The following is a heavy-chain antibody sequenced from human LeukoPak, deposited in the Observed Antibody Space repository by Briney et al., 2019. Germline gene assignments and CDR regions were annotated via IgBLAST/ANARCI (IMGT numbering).Heavy chain of an antibody. V-gene: IGHV4-30-2*01. Sequence: PSETLSLTCAVSGVSISSGGYSWSWLRQPPGKGLEWIGYIYHSGSTYYNPSLKSRVTISVDRSKNQFSLKLSSVTAADTAVYYCARAPSFGVVRGGFDYWGQGTLVTVSS. CDR3: ARAPSFGVVRGGFDY. D-gene: IGHD3-3*01. CDR1: GVSISSGGYS. J-gene: IGHJ4*02. CDR2: IYHSGST.